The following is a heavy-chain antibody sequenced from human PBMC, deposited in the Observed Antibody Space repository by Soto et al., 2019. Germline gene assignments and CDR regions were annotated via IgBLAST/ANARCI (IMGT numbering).Heavy chain of an antibody. CDR1: GFTFSSYG. D-gene: IGHD5-18*01. J-gene: IGHJ4*02. CDR3: ARGVDTAMGYFDY. V-gene: IGHV3-33*01. CDR2: IWYDGSNK. Sequence: QVQLVESGGGVVQPGRSLRLSCAASGFTFSSYGRHWVRQAPGKGLEWVAVIWYDGSNKYYADSVKGRFTISRDNSKNTLYLQMNSLRAEDTAVYYCARGVDTAMGYFDYWGQGTLVTVSS.